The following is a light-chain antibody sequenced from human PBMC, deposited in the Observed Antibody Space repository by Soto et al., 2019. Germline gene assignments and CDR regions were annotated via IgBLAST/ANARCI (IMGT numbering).Light chain of an antibody. CDR2: LNSDGSH. CDR3: QTWGTGIHYV. V-gene: IGLV4-69*01. Sequence: QLVLTQSPSASASLGASVKLTCTLSSGHSSYAIAWHQQQPEKGPRYLMKLNSDGSHSKGDGIPDLFSGSSSGAERYLTLSSLQSEDEADYYCQTWGTGIHYVFGTGTKLTVL. CDR1: SGHSSYA. J-gene: IGLJ1*01.